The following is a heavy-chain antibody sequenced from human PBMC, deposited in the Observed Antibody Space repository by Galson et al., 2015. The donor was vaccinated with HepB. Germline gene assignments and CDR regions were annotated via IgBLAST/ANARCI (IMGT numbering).Heavy chain of an antibody. Sequence: SLRLSCAASGFTFSSYAMSWVRQAPGKGLEWVSAISGSGGSTYYADSVKGRFTISRDNSKNTLYLQMNSLRAEDTAVYYCAKDPGGRGDMITFGGVIARRFGNWGQGTLVTVSS. CDR2: ISGSGGST. CDR1: GFTFSSYA. V-gene: IGHV3-23*01. CDR3: AKDPGGRGDMITFGGVIARRFGN. J-gene: IGHJ4*02. D-gene: IGHD3-16*02.